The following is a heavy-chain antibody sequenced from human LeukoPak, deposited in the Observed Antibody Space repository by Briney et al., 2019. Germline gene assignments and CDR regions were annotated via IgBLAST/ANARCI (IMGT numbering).Heavy chain of an antibody. CDR2: IGSSGSYI. V-gene: IGHV3-21*01. Sequence: WIRQPPGKGLEWVSSIGSSGSYIYYADSLTGRFTISRDNAKNSLYLQMNSLRAEDTAMYYCARRATTERGHSYGLDFWGQGTLVTVSS. D-gene: IGHD5-18*01. CDR3: ARRATTERGHSYGLDF. J-gene: IGHJ4*02.